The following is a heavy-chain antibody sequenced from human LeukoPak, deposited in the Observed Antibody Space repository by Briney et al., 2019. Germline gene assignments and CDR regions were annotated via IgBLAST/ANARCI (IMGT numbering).Heavy chain of an antibody. J-gene: IGHJ5*02. V-gene: IGHV1-2*02. Sequence: GASVKVSCKTSGYTFSNYDIYWVRQAPGQGLEWMGWISGYTGDTNYAQKFQGRVTMTRDTSISTAYMELSRLRSDDTAVYYCARGEYFDWSVWFDPWGQGTLVTVSS. CDR2: ISGYTGDT. D-gene: IGHD3-9*01. CDR1: GYTFSNYD. CDR3: ARGEYFDWSVWFDP.